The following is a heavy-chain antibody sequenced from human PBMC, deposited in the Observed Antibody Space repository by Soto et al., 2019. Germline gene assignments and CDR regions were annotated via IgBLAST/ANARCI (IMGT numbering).Heavy chain of an antibody. V-gene: IGHV3-23*01. D-gene: IGHD1-1*01. CDR1: GFTFSNYA. CDR3: ARNTIPHPVS. CDR2: ISSSGDSP. Sequence: EVQLLESGGGLVQPGGSLRLSCAASGFTFSNYAMSWVRQAPGKGLEWVSAISSSGDSPYYADSVKGRFTVSRDNSKNTLYLQMNSLRVEDTAIYYCARNTIPHPVSWGQGTLVTVSS. J-gene: IGHJ5*02.